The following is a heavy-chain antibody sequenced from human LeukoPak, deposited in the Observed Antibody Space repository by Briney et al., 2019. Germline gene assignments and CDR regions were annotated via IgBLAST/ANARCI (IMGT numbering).Heavy chain of an antibody. CDR2: ISSSSSYI. D-gene: IGHD3-9*01. Sequence: GRSLRLSCAASGFTFSSYGMHWVRQAPGKGLEWVSSISSSSSYIYYADSVKGRFTIPRDNAKNSLYLQMNSLRAEDTAVYYCARDGGDYDILTGYGYWGQGTLVTVSS. V-gene: IGHV3-21*01. CDR3: ARDGGDYDILTGYGY. J-gene: IGHJ4*02. CDR1: GFTFSSYG.